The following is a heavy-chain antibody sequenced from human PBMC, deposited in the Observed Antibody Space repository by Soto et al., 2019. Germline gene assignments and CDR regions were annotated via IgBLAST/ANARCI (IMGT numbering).Heavy chain of an antibody. CDR2: ISSRGDRT. CDR3: AKETGYSYGFQPNALDV. D-gene: IGHD5-18*01. V-gene: IGHV3-23*01. J-gene: IGHJ6*04. CDR1: GFTFSRYA. Sequence: SGVSLRLSCAGSGFTFSRYAMNWVRQAPGKGVEWVSIISSRGDRTPYAESVKGRFTISRDDSKNTLFLHMNSLGAEDTAVYYCAKETGYSYGFQPNALDVWGKGTTVTVSS.